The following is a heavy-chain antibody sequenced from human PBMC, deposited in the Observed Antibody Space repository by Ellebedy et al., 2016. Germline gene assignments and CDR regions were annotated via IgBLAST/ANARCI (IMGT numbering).Heavy chain of an antibody. CDR3: ARESGYYPQNYFDY. D-gene: IGHD3-3*01. CDR2: IYYSGST. CDR1: GGSVSSGSYY. Sequence: SETLSLXCTVSGGSVSSGSYYSSWIRQPPGEVLESIGYIYYSGSTNYNPSLKSRVTISVDTSKNQFSLKLSSVTAADTAVYYCARESGYYPQNYFDYWGQGTLVTVS. V-gene: IGHV4-61*01. J-gene: IGHJ4*02.